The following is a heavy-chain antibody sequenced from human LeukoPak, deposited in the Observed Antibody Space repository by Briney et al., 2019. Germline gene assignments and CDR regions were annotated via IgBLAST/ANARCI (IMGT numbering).Heavy chain of an antibody. CDR2: IIPISGTA. Sequence: ASVKVSCKASGGTFSSYAISWVRQTPGQGLEWMGGIIPISGTANYAEKFQGGVTITTDESTSTAYMELSSLRSEDTAVYYCARDRGSFNFDYWGQGTLVTVSS. CDR1: GGTFSSYA. V-gene: IGHV1-69*05. J-gene: IGHJ4*02. D-gene: IGHD1-26*01. CDR3: ARDRGSFNFDY.